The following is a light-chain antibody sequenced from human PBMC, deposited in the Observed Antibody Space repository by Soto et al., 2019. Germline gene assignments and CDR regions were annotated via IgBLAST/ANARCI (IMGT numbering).Light chain of an antibody. CDR2: GAS. CDR1: QRVSSN. V-gene: IGKV3-15*01. Sequence: EIVMTQSPAPLSVSPGERATLSCRASQRVSSNLAWYQQKPGQAPSLLIYGASTRATGTPARFSGSGSGTEFTLTISSLQSEDFAVYYCQQYIRWPLTFGRGTKVEIK. CDR3: QQYIRWPLT. J-gene: IGKJ4*01.